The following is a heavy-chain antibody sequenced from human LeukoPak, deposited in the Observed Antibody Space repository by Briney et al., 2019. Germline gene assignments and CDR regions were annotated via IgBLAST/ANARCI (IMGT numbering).Heavy chain of an antibody. D-gene: IGHD3-22*01. Sequence: PSETLSLTCTVSGGAISSGGYYWSWIRQHPGKGLEWIGYIYYSGSTYYNPSPKSRVTISVDTSKNQFSLKLSSVTAADTAVYYCARRYYDSSGSPFDYWGQGTLVTVSS. CDR2: IYYSGST. J-gene: IGHJ4*02. CDR3: ARRYYDSSGSPFDY. V-gene: IGHV4-31*03. CDR1: GGAISSGGYY.